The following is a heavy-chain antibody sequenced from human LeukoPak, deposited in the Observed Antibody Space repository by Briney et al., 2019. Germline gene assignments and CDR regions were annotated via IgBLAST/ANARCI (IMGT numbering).Heavy chain of an antibody. D-gene: IGHD1-7*01. CDR1: GXSISSYY. Sequence: SETLSLTCTVSGXSISSYYGSWIRQPPGKGQEWIGYIYYSGSTNYNPSLKSRVTISVDTSKNQFSLKLSSVTAADTAVYYCAGRDWNYDLAFDYWGQGTLVTVSS. CDR3: AGRDWNYDLAFDY. CDR2: IYYSGST. V-gene: IGHV4-59*01. J-gene: IGHJ4*02.